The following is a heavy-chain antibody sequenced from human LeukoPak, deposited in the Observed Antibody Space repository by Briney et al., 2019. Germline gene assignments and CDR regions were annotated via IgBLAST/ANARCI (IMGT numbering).Heavy chain of an antibody. V-gene: IGHV4-59*01. D-gene: IGHD5-24*01. J-gene: IGHJ4*02. CDR1: GGSINSYY. Sequence: SETLSLTCTVSGGSINSYYWSWIRQRPGKGLEWIGYAYYSGSTNYNPSLKSRVSISVDTSKNQFSLKLSSVTAADTAVYYCARGGGYNHFDLWGQGILVSVSS. CDR2: AYYSGST. CDR3: ARGGGYNHFDL.